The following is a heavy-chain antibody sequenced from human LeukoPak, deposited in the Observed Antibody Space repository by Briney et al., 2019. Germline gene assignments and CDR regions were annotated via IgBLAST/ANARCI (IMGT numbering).Heavy chain of an antibody. D-gene: IGHD2-15*01. CDR3: ARLAADSTYYYYYMDV. J-gene: IGHJ6*03. CDR1: GYSISSGYY. Sequence: SETLSLTCAVSGYSISSGYYWGWIRQPPGKGLEWIGSIYHSGSTYYNPSLKSRVTISVDTSKNQFSLKLSSVTAADTAVYYCARLAADSTYYYYYMDVWGKGTTVTVSS. V-gene: IGHV4-38-2*01. CDR2: IYHSGST.